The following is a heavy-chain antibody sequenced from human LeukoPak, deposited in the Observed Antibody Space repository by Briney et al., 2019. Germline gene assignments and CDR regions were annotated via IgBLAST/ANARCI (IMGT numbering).Heavy chain of an antibody. Sequence: GGSLRLSCAASGFTFSSYAMSWVRQAPGKGLEWVSVIRGSGGSSYYADSVKGRFTISRDNPKNTLYLQMNSLRAEDTAVYYCAKDRSIAVAGVTADWGQGTLVTVSS. CDR2: IRGSGGSS. D-gene: IGHD6-19*01. CDR3: AKDRSIAVAGVTAD. CDR1: GFTFSSYA. J-gene: IGHJ4*02. V-gene: IGHV3-23*01.